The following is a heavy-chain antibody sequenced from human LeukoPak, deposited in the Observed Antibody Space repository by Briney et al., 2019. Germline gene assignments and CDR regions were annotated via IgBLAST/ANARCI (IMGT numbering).Heavy chain of an antibody. CDR1: GGSISRYY. J-gene: IGHJ6*03. D-gene: IGHD6-25*01. V-gene: IGHV4-4*07. Sequence: SETLSLTCTVSGGSISRYYWSWIRQPAGKGLEWIGRIYTRGSTNYNPSLKSRVTMSVDTSKKQFSLKLRSVTAADTAVYYCARNGLTAAVPVSYYYYYMDVWGKGTTVTVSS. CDR2: IYTRGST. CDR3: ARNGLTAAVPVSYYYYYMDV.